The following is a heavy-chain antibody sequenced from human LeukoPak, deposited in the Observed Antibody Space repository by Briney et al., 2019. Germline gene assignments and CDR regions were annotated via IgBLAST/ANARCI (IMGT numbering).Heavy chain of an antibody. D-gene: IGHD2-15*01. CDR1: GGSINSSDYY. CDR3: ARRGAADCFDP. Sequence: SETLSLTCPVSGGSINSSDYYWGWIRQPPGKGLEWIGSIYYSGTTYYTPSLKSRVTISVDTSKNQLSLKLSSVTAADTAVYYCARRGAADCFDPWGQGTLVTVSS. CDR2: IYYSGTT. J-gene: IGHJ5*02. V-gene: IGHV4-39*01.